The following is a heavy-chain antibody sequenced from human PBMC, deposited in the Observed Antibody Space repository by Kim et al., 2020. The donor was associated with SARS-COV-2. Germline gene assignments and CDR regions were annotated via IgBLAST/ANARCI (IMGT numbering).Heavy chain of an antibody. CDR2: IKGSGETT. Sequence: GGSLRLSCAASGFTVGIYGMSWVRQAPGKGREWVSSIKGSGETTDYADSVKGRFTIYRDNSKNMLYLQMNSLRADDTAVYYCARGRYYNEYWGQGTLVTVSS. CDR1: GFTVGIYG. J-gene: IGHJ4*02. CDR3: ARGRYYNEY. D-gene: IGHD3-10*01. V-gene: IGHV3-23*01.